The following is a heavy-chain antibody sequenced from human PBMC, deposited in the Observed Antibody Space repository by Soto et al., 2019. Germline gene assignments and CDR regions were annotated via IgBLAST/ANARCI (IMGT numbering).Heavy chain of an antibody. CDR1: GFTFTSYA. CDR3: AKGGGSGWYPRVWFDP. Sequence: GGSLRLSCAASGFTFTSYAMIWVRQAPGKGLEWVSIISASGSGTYYEDSVKGRFTISRDNSKNMLYLQMNSLRVEDTAVYYCAKGGGSGWYPRVWFDPWGQGTLVTVSS. J-gene: IGHJ5*02. CDR2: ISASGSGT. V-gene: IGHV3-23*01. D-gene: IGHD6-19*01.